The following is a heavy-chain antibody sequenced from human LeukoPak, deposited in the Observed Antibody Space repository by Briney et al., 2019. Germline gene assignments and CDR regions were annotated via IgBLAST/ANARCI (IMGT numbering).Heavy chain of an antibody. D-gene: IGHD5-18*01. CDR1: GFTFINYA. V-gene: IGHV3-23*01. Sequence: PGGSLRLSCAASGFTFINYAVSWVRQAPGKGLEWVSAISGSGGSTYYADSVKGRFTISRDNPKNTLYLQMNSLRAEDTAVYYCAKEVDTAMVGLFDYWGQGTLVTVSS. CDR3: AKEVDTAMVGLFDY. J-gene: IGHJ4*02. CDR2: ISGSGGST.